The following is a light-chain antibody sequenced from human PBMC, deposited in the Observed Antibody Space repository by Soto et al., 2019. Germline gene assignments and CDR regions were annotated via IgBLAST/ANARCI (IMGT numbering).Light chain of an antibody. CDR3: QQYNSYSTWT. CDR1: QSISSW. V-gene: IGKV1-5*01. Sequence: DIQMTQSTSTLSASVGDRVTITCRASQSISSWLAWYQQKPGKAPKLLIYDASSLESGVPSRFSGSGSGTELTLTIIRLQPDYFATYYCQQYNSYSTWTFGQGTKVEIK. J-gene: IGKJ1*01. CDR2: DAS.